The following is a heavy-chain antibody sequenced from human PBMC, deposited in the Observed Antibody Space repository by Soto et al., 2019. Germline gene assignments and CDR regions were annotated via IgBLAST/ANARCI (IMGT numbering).Heavy chain of an antibody. V-gene: IGHV5-51*01. Sequence: PGESLKISCKGSGYSFTSYWIGWVRQMPGKGLEWMGIIYPGDSDTRYSPSFQGQVTISADKSISTAYLQWSSLKASDTAMYYCARGSPGDYYYYGMDVWGQGTTVTVSS. CDR1: GYSFTSYW. D-gene: IGHD6-19*01. CDR2: IYPGDSDT. J-gene: IGHJ6*02. CDR3: ARGSPGDYYYYGMDV.